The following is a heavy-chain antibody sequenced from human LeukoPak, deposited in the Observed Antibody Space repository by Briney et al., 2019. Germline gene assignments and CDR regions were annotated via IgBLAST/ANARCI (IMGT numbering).Heavy chain of an antibody. D-gene: IGHD5-24*01. J-gene: IGHJ4*02. CDR3: ATGTRRDRFDY. Sequence: PGGSLRLSCAASEFTFSNAWMNWVRQAPGKGLEYIGRIQSKSDGGTTDYAAPVKGRFTISRDDSKSTLYLQMNSLKTDDTAVYYCATGTRRDRFDYWGQGTLVTVSS. CDR2: IQSKSDGGTT. V-gene: IGHV3-15*01. CDR1: EFTFSNAW.